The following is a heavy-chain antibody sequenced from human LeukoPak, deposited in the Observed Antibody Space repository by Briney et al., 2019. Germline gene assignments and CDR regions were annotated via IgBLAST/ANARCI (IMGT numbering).Heavy chain of an antibody. Sequence: GRSLRLSCAASGFTFDDYAMHWVRHAPGKGLEWVSGISWNSGSIGYADSVKGRFTISRDNAKNSLYLQMNSLRAEDTALYYCAKDRGSGWYGAFDIWGQGTMVTVSS. CDR3: AKDRGSGWYGAFDI. J-gene: IGHJ3*02. D-gene: IGHD6-19*01. V-gene: IGHV3-9*01. CDR2: ISWNSGSI. CDR1: GFTFDDYA.